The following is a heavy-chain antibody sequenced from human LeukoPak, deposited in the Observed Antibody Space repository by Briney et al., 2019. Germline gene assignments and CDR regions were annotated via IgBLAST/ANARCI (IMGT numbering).Heavy chain of an antibody. CDR2: IRHDSSDI. Sequence: GGSLRLSCAASGFTFSTYSMKWVRQAPGKGLEWISFIRHDSSDIYYADSVKCRVTISRDNAKNSLYLQMNSLRVEDTAVYYCARDWFGELIWGQGTLVTVSS. V-gene: IGHV3-48*01. J-gene: IGHJ4*02. CDR1: GFTFSTYS. D-gene: IGHD3-10*01. CDR3: ARDWFGELI.